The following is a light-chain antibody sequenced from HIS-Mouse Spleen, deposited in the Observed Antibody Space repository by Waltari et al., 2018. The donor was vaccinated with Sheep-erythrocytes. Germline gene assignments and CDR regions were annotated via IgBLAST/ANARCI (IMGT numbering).Light chain of an antibody. CDR3: SSYTSSSTWV. Sequence: QSALTQPASVSGSPGQSITISCTGTSSDVGGYNYVSWYQQHPGKAPNLMIYEVSNRPSGVSNRVSGSDAGNTASLTISGLQAEDEADYYCSSYTSSSTWVFGGGTKLTVL. CDR2: EVS. J-gene: IGLJ3*02. CDR1: SSDVGGYNY. V-gene: IGLV2-14*01.